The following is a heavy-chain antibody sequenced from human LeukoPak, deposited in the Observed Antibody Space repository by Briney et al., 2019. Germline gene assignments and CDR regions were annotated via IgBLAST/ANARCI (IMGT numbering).Heavy chain of an antibody. V-gene: IGHV3-23*01. Sequence: GGSLRLSCAASGFTFSSYAMSWVRQAPGKGLEWVLAISGSGGSTYYADSVKGRFTISRDNSKNTLYLQMNSLRAEDTAVYYCAKRYYYGSGSSDYWGQGTLVTVSS. D-gene: IGHD3-10*01. J-gene: IGHJ4*02. CDR1: GFTFSSYA. CDR3: AKRYYYGSGSSDY. CDR2: ISGSGGST.